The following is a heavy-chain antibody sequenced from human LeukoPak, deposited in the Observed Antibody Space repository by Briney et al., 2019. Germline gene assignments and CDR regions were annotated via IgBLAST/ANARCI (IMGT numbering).Heavy chain of an antibody. CDR2: IYYSGST. D-gene: IGHD1-1*01. J-gene: IGHJ4*02. CDR1: GGSISSYY. Sequence: SATLSLTCTVSGGSISSYYWSWIRQPPGKGLEWIGYIYYSGSTNYNPSLKSRVTISVDTSKNQFSLKLSSVTAADTAVYYCARTTTLADSLYYFDYWGQGTLVTVSS. V-gene: IGHV4-59*08. CDR3: ARTTTLADSLYYFDY.